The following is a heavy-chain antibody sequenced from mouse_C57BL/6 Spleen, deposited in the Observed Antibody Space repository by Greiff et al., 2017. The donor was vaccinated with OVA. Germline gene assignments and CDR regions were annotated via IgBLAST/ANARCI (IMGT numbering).Heavy chain of an antibody. V-gene: IGHV3-6*01. J-gene: IGHJ3*01. D-gene: IGHD2-4*01. CDR1: GYSITSGYY. Sequence: DVQLQESGPGLVKPSQSLSLTCSVTGYSITSGYYWNCIRQFPGNKLEWMGYISYDGSNNYNPSLKNRISISRDTAKNQFFLTLNSVTTEDTATYYCARGGIYYDYGGAYWGQGALVTVAA. CDR2: ISYDGSN. CDR3: ARGGIYYDYGGAY.